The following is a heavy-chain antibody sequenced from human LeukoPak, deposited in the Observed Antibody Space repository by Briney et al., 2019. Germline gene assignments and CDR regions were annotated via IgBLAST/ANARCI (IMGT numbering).Heavy chain of an antibody. Sequence: GGSLRLSCAASEFSVGSNYMTWVRQAPGKGLEWVSLIYSGGSTYYADSVKGRFTISRDNSKNTLYLQMNSLRAEDTAVYYCARGLGDDAFDIWGQGTMVTVSS. V-gene: IGHV3-66*01. CDR1: EFSVGSNY. CDR2: IYSGGST. CDR3: ARGLGDDAFDI. J-gene: IGHJ3*02.